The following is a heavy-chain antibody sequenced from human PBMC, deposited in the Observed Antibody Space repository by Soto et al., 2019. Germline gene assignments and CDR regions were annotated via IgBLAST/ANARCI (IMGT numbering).Heavy chain of an antibody. V-gene: IGHV3-64*01. CDR2: ISSNGGST. CDR1: GFTFSSYA. J-gene: IGHJ6*03. CDR3: ARGGGYTLYYYYMDV. D-gene: IGHD5-12*01. Sequence: EVQLVESGGGLVQPGGSLRLSCAASGFTFSSYAMHWVRQAPGKGLEYVSAISSNGGSTYYANSVKGRFTISRDNSKNTLYLQMGSLRAEDMAVYYCARGGGYTLYYYYMDVWGKGTTVTVS.